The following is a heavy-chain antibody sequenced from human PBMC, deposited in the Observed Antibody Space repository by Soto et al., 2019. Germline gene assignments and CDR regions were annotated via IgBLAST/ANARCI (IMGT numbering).Heavy chain of an antibody. Sequence: GAAVKVACKAFEGTFSSYAISWVRQAPGQGLEWLGWINPNSGGTKNAQKLQGKVTIKRVTSIRTAYLELSSLGSEDTAVYYCARHYYGSGSYRDLNWFEPWGQGTLVTVSS. CDR2: INPNSGGT. CDR3: ARHYYGSGSYRDLNWFEP. J-gene: IGHJ5*02. CDR1: EGTFSSYA. V-gene: IGHV1-2*02. D-gene: IGHD3-10*01.